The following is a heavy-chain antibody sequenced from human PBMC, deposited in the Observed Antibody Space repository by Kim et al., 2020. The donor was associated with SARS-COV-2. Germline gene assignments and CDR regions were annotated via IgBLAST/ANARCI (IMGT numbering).Heavy chain of an antibody. V-gene: IGHV4-59*13. CDR2: IYYSGTT. CDR1: GASITTYF. J-gene: IGHJ4*02. D-gene: IGHD6-6*01. CDR3: ARGRSSSL. Sequence: SETLSLTCTVSGASITTYFWSWTRQPPGKGLEWIGYIYYSGTTKYNPSLQSRVTISVDMSKNQFSLKLSSVTAADTAVYYCARGRSSSLWGQGTLVTVSS.